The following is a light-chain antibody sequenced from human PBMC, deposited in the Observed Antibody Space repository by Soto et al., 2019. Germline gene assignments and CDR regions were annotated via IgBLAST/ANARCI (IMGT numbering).Light chain of an antibody. J-gene: IGLJ1*01. CDR1: NIGSKN. CDR3: QVWDSLYV. CDR2: RDS. V-gene: IGLV3-9*01. Sequence: SYELTQPLSVSVALGQTARITCGGNNIGSKNVHWYQQKPGQAPVLVIYRDSNRPSGIPERFSGSNSGNTATLTISRAQAGDEAEYYCQVWDSLYVFGTGTKLTVL.